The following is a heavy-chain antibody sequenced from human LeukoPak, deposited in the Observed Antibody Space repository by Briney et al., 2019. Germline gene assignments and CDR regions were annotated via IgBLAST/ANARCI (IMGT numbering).Heavy chain of an antibody. CDR3: ARDRVDIVALFDY. D-gene: IGHD5-12*01. V-gene: IGHV1-69*06. Sequence: GASVKVSCKASGGTFTSYAISWVRQAPGQGLEWMGGIIPIFGAANYAQKFQGRVTITADKSTSTSYMELRSLRSDDTAVYYCARDRVDIVALFDYWGQGTLVTVSS. CDR1: GGTFTSYA. J-gene: IGHJ4*02. CDR2: IIPIFGAA.